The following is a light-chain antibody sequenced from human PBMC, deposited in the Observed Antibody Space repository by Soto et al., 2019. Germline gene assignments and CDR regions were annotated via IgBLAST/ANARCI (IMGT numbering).Light chain of an antibody. Sequence: QSVLTQPPSVSAAPGQKVTISCSGSSSNIGNNYVSWYQQLPGTAPKLLIYDNNKRPSVIPDRCSGSKSGTSATLGITGLQTGDEADYYCGPWDSSLSAVVFGGGTKLTVL. J-gene: IGLJ2*01. CDR2: DNN. V-gene: IGLV1-51*01. CDR1: SSNIGNNY. CDR3: GPWDSSLSAVV.